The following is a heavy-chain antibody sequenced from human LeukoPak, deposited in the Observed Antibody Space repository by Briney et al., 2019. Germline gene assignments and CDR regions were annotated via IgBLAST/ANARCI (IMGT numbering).Heavy chain of an antibody. J-gene: IGHJ4*02. CDR3: ARAKRYSYVDY. CDR1: GFSFRDYY. D-gene: IGHD5-18*01. V-gene: IGHV3-11*05. Sequence: GGSLRLSCAASGFSFRDYYMSWIRQAPGKGLEWVSYISTDSVYTNYADSVKGRFTISRDNAKNSLYLQMNSLRAEDTAVYYCARAKRYSYVDYWGQGTLVTVSS. CDR2: ISTDSVYT.